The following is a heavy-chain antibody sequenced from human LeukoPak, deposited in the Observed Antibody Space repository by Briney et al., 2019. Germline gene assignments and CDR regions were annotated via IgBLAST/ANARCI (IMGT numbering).Heavy chain of an antibody. D-gene: IGHD3-10*01. V-gene: IGHV6-1*01. CDR2: TYYRSKWYN. CDR3: ARTDGSGSLFFDY. J-gene: IGHJ4*02. CDR1: GDSVSSNSAA. Sequence: SQTLSLTCAISGDSVSSNSAAWSWISQSPSRGLEWLGRTYYRSKWYNDYGVSVKSRITINPDTSKNQVSLQLNSVTPEYTAVYYCARTDGSGSLFFDYWGQGTLVTVSS.